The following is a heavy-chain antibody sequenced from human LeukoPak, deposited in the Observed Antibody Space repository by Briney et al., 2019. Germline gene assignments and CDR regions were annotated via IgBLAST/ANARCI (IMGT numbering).Heavy chain of an antibody. CDR2: IYYRGST. V-gene: IGHV4-31*03. J-gene: IGHJ6*02. CDR3: ARAAGSSWPYYYYGMDV. D-gene: IGHD6-13*01. Sequence: SQTLSLTCTVSGGSISSGGYYWSWIRQHPGKGLEWIEYIYYRGSTYYNPSLKSRVTISVDTSKNQFSLKLSSVTAADTAVYYCARAAGSSWPYYYYGMDVWGQGTTVTVSS. CDR1: GGSISSGGYY.